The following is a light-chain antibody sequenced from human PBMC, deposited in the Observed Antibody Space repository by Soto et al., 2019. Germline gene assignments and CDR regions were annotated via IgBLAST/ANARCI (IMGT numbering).Light chain of an antibody. CDR3: QVWDSSSDHYV. CDR2: DDS. Sequence: SSALTQPPSVSVAPGQTARITCGGNNTGSKRVDWYQQKPGQAPVLAVYDDSDRPSGIPERFSGSNSGNTATLTISRVEAGDEADYYGQVWDSSSDHYVFGTGTKVTVL. V-gene: IGLV3-21*02. CDR1: NTGSKR. J-gene: IGLJ1*01.